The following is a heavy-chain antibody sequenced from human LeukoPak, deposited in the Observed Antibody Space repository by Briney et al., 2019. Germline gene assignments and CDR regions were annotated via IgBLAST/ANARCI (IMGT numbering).Heavy chain of an antibody. CDR3: ARGFYDSAGYSTPFDS. Sequence: PSETLSLTCTVSGGSISRNYWTWIRQPPGKGLEWIGYIYHTGSTKYNPSLESRVTVSVDTSKNQFSLKLSSVSAADTAVYYCARGFYDSAGYSTPFDSWGQGIPVAVSS. J-gene: IGHJ4*02. V-gene: IGHV4-59*01. CDR1: GGSISRNY. CDR2: IYHTGST. D-gene: IGHD3-22*01.